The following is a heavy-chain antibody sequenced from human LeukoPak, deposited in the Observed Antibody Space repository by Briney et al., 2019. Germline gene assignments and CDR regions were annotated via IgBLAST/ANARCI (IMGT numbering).Heavy chain of an antibody. V-gene: IGHV4-34*01. CDR2: ISVDGST. Sequence: SETLSLTCAVYGGSFSGYFWIWVRQPPGKGLEWIGEISVDGSTTYNPSLKSRVTISVDTSKTQFSLKLTSVAAADTAVYYCVRRRKSNDNWGQGTLVTVSS. J-gene: IGHJ4*02. CDR3: VRRRKSNDN. D-gene: IGHD1-14*01. CDR1: GGSFSGYF.